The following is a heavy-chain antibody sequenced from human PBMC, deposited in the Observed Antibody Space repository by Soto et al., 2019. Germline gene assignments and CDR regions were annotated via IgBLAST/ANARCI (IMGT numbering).Heavy chain of an antibody. CDR1: GFTFSSYW. Sequence: EVQLVQSGGGLVQPGGSLRLYCAASGFTFSSYWMSWVRQAPGKGLEWVANIKQDGSEKYYVDSVKGRFTISRDNAKNSLYLQMNSLSAEDTAVYYCARELHGDYSFDYWGQGTLVTVSS. CDR2: IKQDGSEK. J-gene: IGHJ4*02. D-gene: IGHD4-17*01. CDR3: ARELHGDYSFDY. V-gene: IGHV3-7*01.